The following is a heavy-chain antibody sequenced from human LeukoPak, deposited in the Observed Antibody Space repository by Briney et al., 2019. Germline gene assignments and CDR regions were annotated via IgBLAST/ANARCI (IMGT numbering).Heavy chain of an antibody. CDR2: IHYSGST. Sequence: SETLSLTCTVSGGSISSNYWSWIRQPPGKGPEWIGYIHYSGSTNYNPSLKSRVTISVDTSKNQFSLTLRSVTAADTAVYYCAKHLTNAYYDMIWFDPWGQGTLVTVSS. V-gene: IGHV4-59*01. CDR1: GGSISSNY. J-gene: IGHJ5*02. D-gene: IGHD3-16*01. CDR3: AKHLTNAYYDMIWFDP.